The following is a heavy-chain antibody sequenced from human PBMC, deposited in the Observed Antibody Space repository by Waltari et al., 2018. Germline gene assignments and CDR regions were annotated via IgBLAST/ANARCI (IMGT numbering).Heavy chain of an antibody. J-gene: IGHJ4*02. CDR3: ARGGWSSSCLDY. V-gene: IGHV3-9*01. CDR1: GFTFDDYA. Sequence: EVQLVESGGGLVQPGRSLRLSCAASGFTFDDYAMHWVRQAPGKGLEWVSGISWNSGSTYYADSVKGRFTISRDNSKNTLYLQMNSLRAEDTAVYYCARGGWSSSCLDYWGQGTLVTVSS. D-gene: IGHD6-13*01. CDR2: ISWNSGST.